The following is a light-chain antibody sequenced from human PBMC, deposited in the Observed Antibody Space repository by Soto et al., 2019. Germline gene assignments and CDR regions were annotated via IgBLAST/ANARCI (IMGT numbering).Light chain of an antibody. CDR2: DAS. CDR1: QSGSSN. V-gene: IGKV3-15*01. Sequence: EIGMTQAAATLYVSPGERATISCRASQSGSSNLAWYQQKPGQAPKLLIYDASTKATCMPARFSGSGYGTEFTLTFSSLQSEDFAVYYCQQYNNWPRTFRPGTKVEI. J-gene: IGKJ1*01. CDR3: QQYNNWPRT.